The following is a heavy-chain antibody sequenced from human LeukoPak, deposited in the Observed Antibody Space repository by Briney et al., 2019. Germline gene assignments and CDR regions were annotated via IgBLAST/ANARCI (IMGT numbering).Heavy chain of an antibody. Sequence: PGGSLSLSWAPSGFTLSENYMRWARQPPGEGREWVSVMYSGGDTYYADSVKGRFTFSRDISKNTLYLQMNGLRTEDTAMYYCARDAPQVPAAGVLASWGQGTLVTVSS. CDR2: MYSGGDT. CDR1: GFTLSENY. J-gene: IGHJ5*02. V-gene: IGHV3-53*01. CDR3: ARDAPQVPAAGVLAS. D-gene: IGHD6-13*01.